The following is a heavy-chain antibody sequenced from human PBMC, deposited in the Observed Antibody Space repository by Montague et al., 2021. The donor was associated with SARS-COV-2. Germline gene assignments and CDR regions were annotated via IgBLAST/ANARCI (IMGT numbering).Heavy chain of an antibody. D-gene: IGHD6-13*01. J-gene: IGHJ2*01. Sequence: SETLSLTCAVYGVSFSGYYWSWIRQAPGKGLEWIGEINHSGRTXXXPSXXXRVTISVDTSTNQFYLNLNSVTAADTAVYYCTRGPVFSNSWYSLPTLDQRPSWYFDLWGRGTLVIVSS. CDR3: TRGPVFSNSWYSLPTLDQRPSWYFDL. CDR1: GVSFSGYY. V-gene: IGHV4-34*01. CDR2: INHSGRT.